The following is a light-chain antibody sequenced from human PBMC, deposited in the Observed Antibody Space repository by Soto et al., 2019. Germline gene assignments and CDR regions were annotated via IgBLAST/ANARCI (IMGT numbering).Light chain of an antibody. CDR2: GVS. CDR1: QSISNNY. V-gene: IGKV3-20*01. CDR3: QHSKA. J-gene: IGKJ1*01. Sequence: EIVLTQSPGTLSLSPGERATLSCRASQSISNNYFAWYQQRPGQAPRLLIYGVSSRATGIADRFSDSGDGTDFTLAIRRLAPEEFAMYYGQHSKAFGQGTREEI.